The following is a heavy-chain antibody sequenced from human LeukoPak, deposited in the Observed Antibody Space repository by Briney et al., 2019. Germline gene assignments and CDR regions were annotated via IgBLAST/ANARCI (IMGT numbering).Heavy chain of an antibody. Sequence: GGSLRLSCAASGFTVSSNYMSWVRQAPGKGLEWVSFISGSGDTTYYADSVKGRFTISRDKSKNTLYLQMNSLRAEDTAVYYCAKSRGESRGASNYWGQGTLVTVSS. CDR2: ISGSGDTT. V-gene: IGHV3-23*01. D-gene: IGHD1-26*01. CDR1: GFTVSSNY. CDR3: AKSRGESRGASNY. J-gene: IGHJ4*02.